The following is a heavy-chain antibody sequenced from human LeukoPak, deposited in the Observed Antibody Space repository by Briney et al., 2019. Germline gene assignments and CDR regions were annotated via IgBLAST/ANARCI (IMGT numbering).Heavy chain of an antibody. V-gene: IGHV1-46*01. Sequence: GASVKVSCKASGYTFTNYYMHWVRQAPGQGLDWMGIINPSAGITTYAQKFQGRVAMTKDTSTSTVYMELSSLRSEDTAVYYCARSQYITMIVARLYQFDDWGQGTLVTVSS. CDR2: INPSAGIT. J-gene: IGHJ4*02. CDR3: ARSQYITMIVARLYQFDD. CDR1: GYTFTNYY. D-gene: IGHD3-22*01.